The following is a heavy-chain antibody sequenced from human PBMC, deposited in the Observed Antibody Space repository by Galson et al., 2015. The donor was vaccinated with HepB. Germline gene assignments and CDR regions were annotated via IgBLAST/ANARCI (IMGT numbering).Heavy chain of an antibody. CDR2: IYSGNT. J-gene: IGHJ6*02. CDR3: AKNPPGGDYYFQGMDV. Sequence: LTCSVSGGSISSSNYFWAWIRQPPGEGLEWIRSIYSGNTYYNPSLKSRVNISADTSKSQISLKLSSVTAADTAIYYCAKNPPGGDYYFQGMDVWGQGTTVTVSS. D-gene: IGHD2-21*02. V-gene: IGHV4-39*07. CDR1: GGSISSSNYF.